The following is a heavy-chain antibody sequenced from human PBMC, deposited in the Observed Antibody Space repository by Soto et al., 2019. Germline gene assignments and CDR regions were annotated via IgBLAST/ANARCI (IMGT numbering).Heavy chain of an antibody. CDR3: ERALSSAAGLYFDF. V-gene: IGHV4-4*07. Sequence: SETLALSCTVSGGSISRYYLSWIRQPAGKGMEWIARIHTTDGTNYNPSLESRVTMSIDTSNNQFSLKLRSLTAADTAVYYCERALSSAAGLYFDFWGQGTLVTVSS. D-gene: IGHD6-13*01. CDR1: GGSISRYY. J-gene: IGHJ4*02. CDR2: IHTTDGT.